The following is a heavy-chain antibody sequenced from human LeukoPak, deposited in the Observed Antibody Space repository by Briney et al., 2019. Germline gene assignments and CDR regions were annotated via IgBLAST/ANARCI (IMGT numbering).Heavy chain of an antibody. D-gene: IGHD6-13*01. CDR1: GYSFSNYW. Sequence: GESLKISCMASGYSFSNYWIGWVRQMPGKGLEWMGIIYPGDSDTRYSPSFQGQVTISADKSISTAYLQWSSLKASDTAMYYCASANSYSSSWYYYMDVWGKGTTVTVSS. CDR2: IYPGDSDT. J-gene: IGHJ6*03. CDR3: ASANSYSSSWYYYMDV. V-gene: IGHV5-51*01.